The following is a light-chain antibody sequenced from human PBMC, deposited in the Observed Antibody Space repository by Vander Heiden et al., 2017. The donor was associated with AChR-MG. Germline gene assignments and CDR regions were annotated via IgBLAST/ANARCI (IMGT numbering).Light chain of an antibody. V-gene: IGKV1D-12*01. CDR2: AAS. CDR1: QGISSW. J-gene: IGKJ4*01. CDR3: QQANSFPLT. Sequence: DIQMTQSPSSVSASVGDRVTITCRASQGISSWLARYQQKPGKAPKLLIYAASSLQSGVPSRFSGSGSGTEFTRTISSLQPEDFATYYCQQANSFPLTFGGGTKVEIK.